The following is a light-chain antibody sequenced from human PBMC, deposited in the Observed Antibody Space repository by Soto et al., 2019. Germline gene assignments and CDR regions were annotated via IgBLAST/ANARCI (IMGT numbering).Light chain of an antibody. J-gene: IGLJ1*01. CDR2: SNN. V-gene: IGLV1-40*01. CDR1: SSNIGAGYD. Sequence: QSVLTQPPSVSGAPGQRVTISCTGSSSNIGAGYDVHWYQQLPGTAPKLLISSNNNRPSGVPDRFSVSKSGTSASLAISGLQSEDEADYYCAAWDDNLNGFYVFGTGTKLTVL. CDR3: AAWDDNLNGFYV.